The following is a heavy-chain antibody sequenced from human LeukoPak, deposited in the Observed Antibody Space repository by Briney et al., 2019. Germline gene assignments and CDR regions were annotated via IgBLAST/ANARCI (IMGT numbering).Heavy chain of an antibody. CDR2: IQYSGIT. V-gene: IGHV4-59*08. D-gene: IGHD2-15*01. J-gene: IGHJ4*02. CDR1: GVSISSYY. Sequence: SETLSLTCTVSGVSISSYYWNWIRQPPGRGLEWIGYIQYSGITDYNPSLKSRVTISLETPKNQFSLKLSSVTAADTAVYYCARHYCSGGSCKPDYWGPGTLVTVSS. CDR3: ARHYCSGGSCKPDY.